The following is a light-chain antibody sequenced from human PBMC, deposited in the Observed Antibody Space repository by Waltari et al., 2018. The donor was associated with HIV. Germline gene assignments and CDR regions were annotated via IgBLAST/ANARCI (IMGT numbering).Light chain of an antibody. V-gene: IGKV2-30*02. CDR2: KVS. Sequence: DVVMTQSPLSLPVTLGQPASISCRSSESLVHRDGNTDLTWFQQRPGKSLRPLIYKVSNRDSGVPDIVSGSGSGTDFTLKISRVEAEDVVVYSCMQGTHSPPYTLGQGTKLEIK. CDR1: ESLVHRDGNTD. J-gene: IGKJ2*01. CDR3: MQGTHSPPYT.